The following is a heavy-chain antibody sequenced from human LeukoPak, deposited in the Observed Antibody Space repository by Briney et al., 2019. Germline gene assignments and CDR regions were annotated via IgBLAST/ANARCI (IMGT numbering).Heavy chain of an antibody. CDR3: AKVTSGWYPY. CDR1: GGSISSSSYY. CDR2: IYYSGST. V-gene: IGHV4-39*01. J-gene: IGHJ4*02. Sequence: SETLSLTCTVSGGSISSSSYYWGWIRQPPGKGLEWIGSIYYSGSTYYNPSLKSRVTISADTSKNQFSLKLSSVTAADTAVYYCAKVTSGWYPYWGQGTLVTVSS. D-gene: IGHD6-19*01.